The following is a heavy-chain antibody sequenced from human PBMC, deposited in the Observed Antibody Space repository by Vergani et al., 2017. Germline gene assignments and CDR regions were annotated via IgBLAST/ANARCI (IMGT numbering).Heavy chain of an antibody. J-gene: IGHJ4*01. Sequence: EVQLVESGGGLVQPGRSLRLSCAASGFTFDDYAMHWVRQAPGKGLEWVSGIKSDGRTSYAESVRGRFTISRDTSRNAVYLQMNILGVEDRVVYYCTRSECSGTTCYGHYFDLWGHGILVTVSS. CDR2: IKSDGRT. V-gene: IGHV3-9*01. CDR3: TRSECSGTTCYGHYFDL. CDR1: GFTFDDYA. D-gene: IGHD2-15*01.